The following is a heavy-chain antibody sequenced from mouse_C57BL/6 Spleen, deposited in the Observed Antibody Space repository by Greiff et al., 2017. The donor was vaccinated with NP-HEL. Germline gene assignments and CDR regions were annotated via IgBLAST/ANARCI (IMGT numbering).Heavy chain of an antibody. CDR2: ISSGGSYT. D-gene: IGHD2-3*01. CDR1: GFTFSSYG. CDR3: ARQEGYYDYYAMDY. Sequence: EVQLVESGGDLAKPGGSLKLSCAASGFTFSSYGMSWVRQTPDKRLEWVATISSGGSYTYYPDSVKGRFTISRDNAKNTLYLQMSSLKSEDTAMYYCARQEGYYDYYAMDYWGQGTSVTVSS. J-gene: IGHJ4*01. V-gene: IGHV5-6*01.